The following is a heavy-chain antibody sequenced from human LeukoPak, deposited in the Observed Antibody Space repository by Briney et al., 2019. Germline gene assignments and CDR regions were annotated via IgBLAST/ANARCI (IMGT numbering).Heavy chain of an antibody. D-gene: IGHD7-27*01. CDR3: TTDWGSIY. V-gene: IGHV3-15*01. CDR1: GFTFSTYE. J-gene: IGHJ4*02. Sequence: GGSLRLSCAASGFTFSTYEMNWVRQAPGKGLEWVGRIKSKADDETTDYAAPVKGRFTVSRDDSENTHYLQMNSLKTEDTAVYYCTTDWGSIYWGQGTLVTVSS. CDR2: IKSKADDETT.